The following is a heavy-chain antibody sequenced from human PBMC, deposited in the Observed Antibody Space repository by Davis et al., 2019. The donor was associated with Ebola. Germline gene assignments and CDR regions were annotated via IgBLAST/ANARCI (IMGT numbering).Heavy chain of an antibody. CDR1: GFTFDDYA. J-gene: IGHJ4*02. V-gene: IGHV3-9*01. CDR3: ARGDSSGYYGAGYDY. CDR2: ISWNSGSI. Sequence: GGSLRLSCAASGFTFDDYAMHWVRQAPGKGLEWVSGISWNSGSIGYADSVKGRFTISRDNAKNSLYLQMNSLRAEDTAVYYCARGDSSGYYGAGYDYWGQGTLVTVSS. D-gene: IGHD3-22*01.